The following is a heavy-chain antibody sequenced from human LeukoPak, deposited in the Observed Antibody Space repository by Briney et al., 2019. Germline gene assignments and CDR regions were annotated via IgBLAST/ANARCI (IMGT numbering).Heavy chain of an antibody. V-gene: IGHV3-48*02. CDR1: GFTFSTYS. CDR2: ISSSSSII. CDR3: ARSEYSYGPTFDY. D-gene: IGHD5-18*01. Sequence: GGSLRLSCAASGFTFSTYSMNWVRQAPGKGLEWVSYISSSSSIISFADSVRGRFTISRDNAKNSLYMQMNSLRDEDTAVYYCARSEYSYGPTFDYWGQGTLVTVSS. J-gene: IGHJ4*02.